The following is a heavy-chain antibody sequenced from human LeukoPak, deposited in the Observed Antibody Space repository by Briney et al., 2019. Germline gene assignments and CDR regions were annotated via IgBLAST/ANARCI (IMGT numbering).Heavy chain of an antibody. V-gene: IGHV3-23*01. CDR3: AKDNDSLLAYFDY. Sequence: GGSLRLSCTASGFTFSNYAMTWVRQAPGKGLDWVSSISSSGSSTNYADSVKGRFTISRDNSKNTLYLQMNRLRSEDTAVYYCAKDNDSLLAYFDYWGQGTLVTVSS. D-gene: IGHD1-1*01. CDR2: ISSSGSST. CDR1: GFTFSNYA. J-gene: IGHJ4*02.